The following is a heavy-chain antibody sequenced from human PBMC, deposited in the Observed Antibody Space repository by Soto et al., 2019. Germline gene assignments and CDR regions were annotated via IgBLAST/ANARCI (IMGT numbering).Heavy chain of an antibody. CDR3: AKHLGIHNAGGLDY. J-gene: IGHJ4*02. CDR2: ISNSSIIT. Sequence: VQLLESGGGLVQPGGSLRLSCAASGFDFGNFTMNWVRQAPGRGLEWIAAISNSSIITLYADSVKGRFTIFRDDPMNTLYLQMNSLTAEDTALYYCAKHLGIHNAGGLDYWGQGTLITVSS. V-gene: IGHV3-23*01. D-gene: IGHD1-20*01. CDR1: GFDFGNFT.